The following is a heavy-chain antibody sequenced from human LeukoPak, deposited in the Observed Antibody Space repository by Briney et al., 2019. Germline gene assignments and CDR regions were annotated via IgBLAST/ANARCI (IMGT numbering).Heavy chain of an antibody. D-gene: IGHD3-10*01. J-gene: IGHJ4*02. V-gene: IGHV3-21*01. CDR2: ISSGNSYI. CDR1: GFTFSSYR. Sequence: GGSLRLSCAASGFTFSSYRMNWVRQAPGKGLEWVSSISSGNSYIYYADSVKGRFTISRDNAKNSLYLQTNSLRAEDTAVYYCARTRGSGTGSYYFDYWGQGILVTVSS. CDR3: ARTRGSGTGSYYFDY.